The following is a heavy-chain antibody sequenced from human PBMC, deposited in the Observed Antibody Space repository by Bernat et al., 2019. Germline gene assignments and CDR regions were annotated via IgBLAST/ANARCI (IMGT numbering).Heavy chain of an antibody. CDR2: IKSKTDGGTT. CDR1: GFTVSSNY. J-gene: IGHJ4*02. V-gene: IGHV3-15*01. CDR3: TTGQAH. Sequence: EVQLVETGGGLIQPGGSLRLSCAASGFTVSSNYMSWVRQAPGKGLEWVGRIKSKTDGGTTDYAAPVKGRFTISRDDSKNTLYLHMNSLKTEDTAMYYCTTGQAHWGQGTLVTVSS.